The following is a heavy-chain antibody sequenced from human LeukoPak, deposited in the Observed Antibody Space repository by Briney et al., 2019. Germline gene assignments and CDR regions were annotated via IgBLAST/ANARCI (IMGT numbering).Heavy chain of an antibody. V-gene: IGHV4-59*01. Sequence: SETLSLTCTVSGGSLRNYYWSWIRRPPGKGREYIGNIFYIGSTNYNPPLRSLVTLSVDTSNNRFSLQWASVRTARSAFYYCGSAYRLPSPRRFDPWGPGILVTVSS. D-gene: IGHD3-16*02. CDR3: GSAYRLPSPRRFDP. CDR1: GGSLRNYY. CDR2: IFYIGST. J-gene: IGHJ5*02.